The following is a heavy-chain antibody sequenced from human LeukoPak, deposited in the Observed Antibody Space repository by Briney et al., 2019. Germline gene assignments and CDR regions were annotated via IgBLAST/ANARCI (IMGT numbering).Heavy chain of an antibody. V-gene: IGHV3-23*01. J-gene: IGHJ4*02. CDR1: GFTFSNYV. D-gene: IGHD2-21*02. CDR2: ISGSGGST. CDR3: AKDLGHCCCDCYSGNEY. Sequence: PGGSLRLSCAASGFTFSNYVMTWVRQAPGKGLEWVSGISGSGGSTYYADSVKGRFTISRDNSKNTLYLQMNSLRAEDTAVYYCAKDLGHCCCDCYSGNEYRGQGTLVTVPS.